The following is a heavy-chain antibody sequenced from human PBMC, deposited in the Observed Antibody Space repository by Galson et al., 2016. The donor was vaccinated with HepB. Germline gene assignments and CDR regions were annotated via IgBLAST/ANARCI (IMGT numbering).Heavy chain of an antibody. CDR3: AKRMSYSYYYAMDI. CDR2: ISDNTAGT. D-gene: IGHD2-15*01. Sequence: SLRLSCAASGFTFSSYAMSRVRQAPGKGLEWVSDISDNTAGTKYADSVKGRFTISRDNSKNTVYLQMNSLRGEDTALYYCAKRMSYSYYYAMDIWGQGTTVTVSS. J-gene: IGHJ6*02. CDR1: GFTFSSYA. V-gene: IGHV3-23*01.